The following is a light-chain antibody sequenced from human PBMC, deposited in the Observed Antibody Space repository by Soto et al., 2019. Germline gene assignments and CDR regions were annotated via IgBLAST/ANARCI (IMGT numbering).Light chain of an antibody. CDR2: AAS. CDR1: QSISSY. Sequence: DIQMTQSPSSLSASVGDRVTITCRASQSISSYLNWYQQKPGKAPKLLIYAASSLHSGVPSRFSGSGSGTDFTLTISSLQPEDFATYYCQQSYRTPPITFGQGTRLEIK. J-gene: IGKJ5*01. CDR3: QQSYRTPPIT. V-gene: IGKV1-39*01.